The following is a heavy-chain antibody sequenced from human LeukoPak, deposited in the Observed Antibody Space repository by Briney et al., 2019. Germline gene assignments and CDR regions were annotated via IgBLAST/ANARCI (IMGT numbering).Heavy chain of an antibody. CDR2: INPSGGST. D-gene: IGHD5-18*01. J-gene: IGHJ5*02. CDR3: ARGNRGYSYGSDWFDP. V-gene: IGHV1-46*01. Sequence: ASVKVSCKASGYTFTSYYMHWVRQAPGQGLEWMGIINPSGGSTSYAQKFQGKVTMTRDTSTSTVYMELSSLRSEDTAVYYCARGNRGYSYGSDWFDPWGQGTLVTVSS. CDR1: GYTFTSYY.